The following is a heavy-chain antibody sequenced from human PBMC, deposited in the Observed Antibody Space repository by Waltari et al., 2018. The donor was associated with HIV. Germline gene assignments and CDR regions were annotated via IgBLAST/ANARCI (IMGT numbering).Heavy chain of an antibody. CDR2: VSFDASRK. V-gene: IGHV3-30*01. CDR1: GLKFSKYV. CDR3: ATGSGIYLDGVDI. J-gene: IGHJ3*02. Sequence: QVQLVESGGNVAQPGRSLRLSCVASGLKFSKYVLHWVRHGPGKGLDWVVAVSFDASRKYYAESVNGRFTDSRDGSSDTVILKMDDLRVEDTAIYSCATGSGIYLDGVDIGGQGTTVTVSS. D-gene: IGHD6-25*01.